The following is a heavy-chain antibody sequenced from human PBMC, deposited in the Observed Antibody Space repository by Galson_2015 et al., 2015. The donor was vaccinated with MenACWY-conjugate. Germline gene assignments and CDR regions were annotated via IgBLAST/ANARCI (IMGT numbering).Heavy chain of an antibody. D-gene: IGHD3-3*01. CDR3: ARLVTRGITIFGAHPRASYGLDV. V-gene: IGHV4-34*01. CDR2: INHVGDT. CDR1: DGSLTGAS. Sequence: SETLSLTCGVHDGSLTGASWSWIRQPPGKGLEWLGEINHVGDTDYNPPLRGRGTISLDTSKNQFSLRLRAVAAADTAVYYCARLVTRGITIFGAHPRASYGLDVWGQGTTVIVSS. J-gene: IGHJ6*02.